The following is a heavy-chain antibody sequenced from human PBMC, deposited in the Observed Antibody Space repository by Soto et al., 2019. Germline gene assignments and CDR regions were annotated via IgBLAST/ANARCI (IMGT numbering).Heavy chain of an antibody. CDR3: ARSSTYYYETSGYYLGNI. D-gene: IGHD3-22*01. Sequence: QVQLVQSGAEVKKPGSSVKVSCKASGGTFSSYAFSWVRHAPGQGLEWMGGIIPMFDTANYAQKFQDRVTISADESTSTAYMELSSLTSEDTAVYYCARSSTYYYETSGYYLGNIWGQGTLVTVSS. CDR2: IIPMFDTA. V-gene: IGHV1-69*01. CDR1: GGTFSSYA. J-gene: IGHJ4*02.